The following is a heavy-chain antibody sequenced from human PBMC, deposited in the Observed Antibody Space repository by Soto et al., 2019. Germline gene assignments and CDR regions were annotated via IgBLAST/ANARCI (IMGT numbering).Heavy chain of an antibody. D-gene: IGHD1-7*01. V-gene: IGHV4-34*01. CDR3: ARARTTPRGWFDP. CDR2: INHSGST. J-gene: IGHJ5*02. Sequence: QVQLQQWGAGLLKPSETLSLTCAVYGGSFSGYYWSWIRQPPGKGLEWIGEINHSGSTNYNPSLKSRVTISVDTSKNQFSLKLSSVTAADTAVYYCARARTTPRGWFDPWGQGTLVTVSS. CDR1: GGSFSGYY.